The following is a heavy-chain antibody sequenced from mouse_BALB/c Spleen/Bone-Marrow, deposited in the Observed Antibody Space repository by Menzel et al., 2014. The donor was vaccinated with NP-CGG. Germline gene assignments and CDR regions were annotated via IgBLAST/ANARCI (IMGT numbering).Heavy chain of an antibody. Sequence: EVHLVESGGGLVKPGGSLKLSCAASGFTFSSYAMSWVRQSPEKRLEWVAEISSGGNYTYYPDTVTGRFTISRDNAENIQYLEMSGLRSDDTAMYCWVRAYGSSYAMDYWGQGTSVTVSS. CDR2: ISSGGNYT. J-gene: IGHJ4*01. CDR3: VRAYGSSYAMDY. D-gene: IGHD1-1*01. CDR1: GFTFSSYA. V-gene: IGHV5-9-4*01.